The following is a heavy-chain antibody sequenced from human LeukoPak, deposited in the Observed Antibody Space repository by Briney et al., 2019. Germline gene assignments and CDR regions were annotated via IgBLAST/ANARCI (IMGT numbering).Heavy chain of an antibody. D-gene: IGHD1-1*01. CDR2: IQKKIDGGTT. V-gene: IGHV3-15*01. CDR3: TTDANELPTTWAY. J-gene: IGHJ4*02. CDR1: GFTLTNAW. Sequence: GGSLRLSCAASGFTLTNAWMSWVRQAPGKGLEWVGRIQKKIDGGTTDYAAFVNGRFTISRDDSKTTVYLQMNSLKTDDTAVYYCTTDANELPTTWAYWGQGTLVTVSS.